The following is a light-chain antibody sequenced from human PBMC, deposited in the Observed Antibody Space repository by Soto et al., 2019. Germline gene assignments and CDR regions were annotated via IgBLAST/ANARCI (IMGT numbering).Light chain of an antibody. Sequence: QSVRTQPASGSGSPGQSITISCTGTSGEVGAYNYVSWYQQYPGKSPKVMIYDVSTRPSGVSNRFSGSKSANTASLTISGIQAEDEADYYCSSYTGSSTRYVFGTGTKVTVL. CDR1: SGEVGAYNY. J-gene: IGLJ1*01. V-gene: IGLV2-14*01. CDR2: DVS. CDR3: SSYTGSSTRYV.